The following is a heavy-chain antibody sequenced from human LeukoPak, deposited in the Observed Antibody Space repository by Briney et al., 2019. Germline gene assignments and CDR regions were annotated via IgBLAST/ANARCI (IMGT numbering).Heavy chain of an antibody. CDR2: ITNSGSIT. D-gene: IGHD3-22*01. Sequence: PGGSLRLPCIVSGFTSSILEMNWVRQAPGKGLEWVSYITNSGSITDYADSVKGRFTIYRDNAKNSLYLQMSSLRAEDTAVYYCVRWGVDYDSSDYYPGFDSWGLGTLVTVSA. J-gene: IGHJ4*02. CDR1: GFTSSILE. V-gene: IGHV3-48*03. CDR3: VRWGVDYDSSDYYPGFDS.